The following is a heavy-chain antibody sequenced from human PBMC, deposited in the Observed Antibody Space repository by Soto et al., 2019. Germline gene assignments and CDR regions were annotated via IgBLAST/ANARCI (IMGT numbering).Heavy chain of an antibody. V-gene: IGHV3-48*03. CDR3: ARETVVVVAANDYYGMDV. CDR2: ISSSGSTI. Sequence: LRLSCAASGFTFSSYEMNWVRQAPGKGLEWVSYISSSGSTIYYADSVKGRFTISRDNAKNSLYLQMNSLRAEDTAVYYCARETVVVVAANDYYGMDVWGQGTTVTVSS. CDR1: GFTFSSYE. D-gene: IGHD2-15*01. J-gene: IGHJ6*02.